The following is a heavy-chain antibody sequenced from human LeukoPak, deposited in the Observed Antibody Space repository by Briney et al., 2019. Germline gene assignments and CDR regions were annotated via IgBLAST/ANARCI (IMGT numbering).Heavy chain of an antibody. J-gene: IGHJ4*02. CDR1: GYTFTGYY. CDR3: ARAGESWNYYYFDY. CDR2: INPNSGGT. V-gene: IGHV1-2*02. Sequence: VASVKVSCKASGYTFTGYYMHWVRQAPGQGLEWMGWINPNSGGTNYAQKFQGRVTMTRDTSISTAYMELSRLRSDDTAVYYCARAGESWNYYYFDYWGQGTLVTVSS. D-gene: IGHD1-7*01.